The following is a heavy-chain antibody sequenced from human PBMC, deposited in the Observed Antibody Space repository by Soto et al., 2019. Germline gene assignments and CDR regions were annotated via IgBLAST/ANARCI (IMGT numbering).Heavy chain of an antibody. V-gene: IGHV5-51*01. D-gene: IGHD3-16*02. Sequence: PGECLKISCQGSGNNFAIYWIAWVLQTPGKGLEWMGIIYPGDSDSIYSPSFQGQVTTSVDKSTNSAYLQWRSLKASDSALYYCARANVITFGGIIDTSFFDYWGQGTLVTVSS. CDR2: IYPGDSDS. J-gene: IGHJ4*02. CDR1: GNNFAIYW. CDR3: ARANVITFGGIIDTSFFDY.